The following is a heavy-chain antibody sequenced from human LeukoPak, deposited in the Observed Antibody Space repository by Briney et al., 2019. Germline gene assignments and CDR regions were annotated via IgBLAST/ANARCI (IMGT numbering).Heavy chain of an antibody. D-gene: IGHD6-19*01. CDR1: GFTFSSYS. V-gene: IGHV3-21*05. Sequence: GGSLRLSCAASGFTFSSYSMNWVRQAPGKGLEWVSYISSSSSYIYYADSVKGRFTIPRDNAKNSLYLQMNSLRAEDTAVYYCARDSSGWLDYWGQGTLVTVSS. CDR2: ISSSSSYI. CDR3: ARDSSGWLDY. J-gene: IGHJ4*02.